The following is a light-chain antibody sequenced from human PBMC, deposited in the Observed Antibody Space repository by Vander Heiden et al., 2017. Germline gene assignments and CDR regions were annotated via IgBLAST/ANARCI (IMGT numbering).Light chain of an antibody. CDR3: QQYHRYPRT. V-gene: IGKV1-16*02. CDR2: GAT. CDR1: QVNSHY. J-gene: IGKJ5*01. Sequence: DIQITQSPSSLSASVRDRVTITCRPSQVNSHYLACFQQNPGKAPKSLIYGATSLQRGVPSDFNGIGSGKEFTLTTSRRKPEDFATYYCQQYHRYPRTFGQGTRLEIK.